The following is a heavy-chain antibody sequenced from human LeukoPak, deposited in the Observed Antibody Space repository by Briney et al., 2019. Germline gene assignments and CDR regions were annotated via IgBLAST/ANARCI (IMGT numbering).Heavy chain of an antibody. CDR2: MTHSGST. CDR3: ARGSLIGFDP. V-gene: IGHV4-34*01. Sequence: PSETLSLTCAVYGGSFSGYYWNWIRQPPGKGLEWIGEMTHSGSTNYNPSLKSRVTISVDTSKNQFSLKLSSVTAADTAVYYCARGSLIGFDPWGQGTLVTVSS. CDR1: GGSFSGYY. J-gene: IGHJ5*02.